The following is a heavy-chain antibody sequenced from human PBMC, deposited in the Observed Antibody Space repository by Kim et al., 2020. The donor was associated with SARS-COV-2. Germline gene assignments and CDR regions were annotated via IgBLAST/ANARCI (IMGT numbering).Heavy chain of an antibody. CDR3: ARHVSAADSMRVWFDP. Sequence: SLKCRVTISVDTSKNQFSLKLSSVTAADTAVYYCARHVSAADSMRVWFDPWGQGTLVTVSS. D-gene: IGHD6-13*01. V-gene: IGHV4-39*01. J-gene: IGHJ5*02.